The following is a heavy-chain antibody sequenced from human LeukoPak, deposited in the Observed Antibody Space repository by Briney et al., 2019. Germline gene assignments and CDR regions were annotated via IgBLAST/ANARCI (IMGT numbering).Heavy chain of an antibody. Sequence: SGGSLRLSCAASGFTFSSYWMSWVRQAPGKGLEWVANIKQDGSEKYYVDSVKGRFTISRDNAKNTVYLQMNSLSAEDTAVYYCATGGQQYYDYWGQGTLVTVSS. CDR3: ATGGQQYYDY. V-gene: IGHV3-7*01. D-gene: IGHD1/OR15-1a*01. CDR1: GFTFSSYW. J-gene: IGHJ4*02. CDR2: IKQDGSEK.